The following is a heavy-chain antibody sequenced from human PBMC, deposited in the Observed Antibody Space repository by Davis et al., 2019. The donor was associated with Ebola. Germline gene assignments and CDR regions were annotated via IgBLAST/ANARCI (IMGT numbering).Heavy chain of an antibody. V-gene: IGHV4-4*02. D-gene: IGHD1-7*01. CDR2: IHHSGST. CDR1: GGPTSSSNW. CDR3: ARVLFSVWNYEALDI. J-gene: IGHJ3*02. Sequence: LETLSLTCAVSGGPTSSSNWWSWVRQPPGKGLEWIGEIHHSGSTNYNPSLKSRVTMFLDKSLNQFSLKMSSVTAADTAVYYCARVLFSVWNYEALDIWGQGTTVTVSS.